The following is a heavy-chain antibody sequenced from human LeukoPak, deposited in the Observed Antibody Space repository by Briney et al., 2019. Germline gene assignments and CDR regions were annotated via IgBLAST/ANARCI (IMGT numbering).Heavy chain of an antibody. CDR1: GFTFSSYS. D-gene: IGHD2/OR15-2a*01. V-gene: IGHV3-33*08. Sequence: GGSLRLSCAASGFTFSSYSMHWVRQAPGKGLEWVAVIWYDGSNKYYADSVKGRFTISRDNSKNTLYLQMNSLRAEDTAVYYCARGGLSDAFDIWGQGTMVTVSS. J-gene: IGHJ3*02. CDR3: ARGGLSDAFDI. CDR2: IWYDGSNK.